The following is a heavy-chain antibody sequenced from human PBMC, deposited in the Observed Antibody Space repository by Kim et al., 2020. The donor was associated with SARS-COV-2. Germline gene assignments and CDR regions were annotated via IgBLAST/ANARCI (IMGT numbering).Heavy chain of an antibody. J-gene: IGHJ4*02. CDR2: ISKTGNNT. CDR1: GFIFSLYA. V-gene: IGHV3-48*03. CDR3: AREGVGNEGDY. Sequence: GGSLRLSCAASGFIFSLYAMNWVRQAPGKGLEWVSYISKTGNNTYYRDSVKGRFTISRDNAKNSLFLQMNSLRVEDTAVYYCAREGVGNEGDYWGQGALVTVSS.